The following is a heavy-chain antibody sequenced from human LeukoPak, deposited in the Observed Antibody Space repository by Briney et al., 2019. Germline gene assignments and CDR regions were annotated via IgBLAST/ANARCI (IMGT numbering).Heavy chain of an antibody. J-gene: IGHJ3*02. CDR1: GFTFSSYS. D-gene: IGHD3-22*01. CDR3: ARGLIHYYDSSGYYHRAFDI. CDR2: ISSSSSYI. Sequence: GGSLRLSCAASGFTFSSYSMNWVRQAPGKGLEWVSSISSSSSYIYYADSVKGRFTISRDNAKNSLYLQMNSLRAEDTAVYYCARGLIHYYDSSGYYHRAFDIWGQGKMVTVSS. V-gene: IGHV3-21*01.